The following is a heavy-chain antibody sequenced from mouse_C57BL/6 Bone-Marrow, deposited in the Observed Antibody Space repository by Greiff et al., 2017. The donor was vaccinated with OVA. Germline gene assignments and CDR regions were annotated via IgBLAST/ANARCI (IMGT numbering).Heavy chain of an antibody. Sequence: EVKLLESGAELVRPGASVKLSCTASGFNIKDDYMHWVKQRPEQGLEWIGWIDPENGDTEYASKFQGKATITADTSSNTAYLQLSSLTSEDTAVYYCTTDGSSYRWWYFDVWGTGTTVTVSS. D-gene: IGHD1-1*01. CDR1: GFNIKDDY. CDR3: TTDGSSYRWWYFDV. CDR2: IDPENGDT. J-gene: IGHJ1*03. V-gene: IGHV14-4*01.